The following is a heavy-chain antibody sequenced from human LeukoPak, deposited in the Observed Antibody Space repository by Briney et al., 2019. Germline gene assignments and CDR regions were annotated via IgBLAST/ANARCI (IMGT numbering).Heavy chain of an antibody. V-gene: IGHV3-23*01. J-gene: IGHJ4*02. CDR3: AKGQELDDGVFDS. CDR2: IRSNGETT. D-gene: IGHD1-1*01. CDR1: GFTFSSIA. Sequence: GGSLRLSCAASGFTFSSIAMTWVRQAPGKGLEWVSTIRSNGETTYNADSVKGRFTVSRDNSKKTLYLQLNSLRVEDTAIYYCAKGQELDDGVFDSWGQGTLVTVSS.